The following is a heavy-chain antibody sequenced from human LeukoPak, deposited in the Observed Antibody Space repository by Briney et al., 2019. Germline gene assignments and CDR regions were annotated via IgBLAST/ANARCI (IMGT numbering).Heavy chain of an antibody. V-gene: IGHV4-39*07. D-gene: IGHD3-22*01. CDR2: IYYSGST. CDR3: ARSPHWYDSSGYYILFDY. J-gene: IGHJ4*01. CDR1: GGSLSSSSYY. Sequence: SETLSLTCTVSGGSLSSSSYYWSWVRQPLGRGLGWLGSIYYSGSTYYNPSLKSRVTISVDKSKNQFSLKLSSVTAADTAIYYCARSPHWYDSSGYYILFDYWGQENRVTVSS.